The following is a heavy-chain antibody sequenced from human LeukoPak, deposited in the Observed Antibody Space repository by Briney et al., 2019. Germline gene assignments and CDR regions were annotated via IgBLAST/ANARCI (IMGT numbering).Heavy chain of an antibody. D-gene: IGHD3-10*01. Sequence: GGSLRLSCAASGFTFSSYGMHWVRQAPGKGLKWVAVIWYDGSNKYYADSVKGRFTISRDNSKNTLYLQMNSLRAEDTAVYYCARGFGYASDYWGQGTLVTVSS. J-gene: IGHJ4*02. CDR2: IWYDGSNK. CDR3: ARGFGYASDY. CDR1: GFTFSSYG. V-gene: IGHV3-33*01.